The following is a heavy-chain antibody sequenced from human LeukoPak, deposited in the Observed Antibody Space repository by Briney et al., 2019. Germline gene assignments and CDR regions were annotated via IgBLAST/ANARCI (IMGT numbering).Heavy chain of an antibody. CDR2: ISWNSGSI. CDR1: GFTFDDYA. D-gene: IGHD7-27*01. CDR3: AKDISTPGDGMDV. Sequence: PGGSLRLSCAASGFTFDDYAMHWVRQAPGKGLEWVSGISWNSGSIGYADSVKGRFTISRDNAKNSLYLQMNSLRAEDTALYYCAKDISTPGDGMDVWGQGTTVTVSS. J-gene: IGHJ6*02. V-gene: IGHV3-9*01.